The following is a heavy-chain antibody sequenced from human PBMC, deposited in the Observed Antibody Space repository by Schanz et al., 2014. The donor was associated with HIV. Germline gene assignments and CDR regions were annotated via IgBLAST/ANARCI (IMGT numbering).Heavy chain of an antibody. D-gene: IGHD2-21*01. J-gene: IGHJ4*02. CDR3: AKEDGGAASYDY. V-gene: IGHV3-30*18. Sequence: VQLVESGGGLVQPGGSLRLSCAASGFTFSSYGMHWVRQAPGKGLEWVAVISYDGSNKYYADSVKGRFTISRDNSKNTLYLQMNSLRADDTAVFYCAKEDGGAASYDYWGQGTLVTVSP. CDR1: GFTFSSYG. CDR2: ISYDGSNK.